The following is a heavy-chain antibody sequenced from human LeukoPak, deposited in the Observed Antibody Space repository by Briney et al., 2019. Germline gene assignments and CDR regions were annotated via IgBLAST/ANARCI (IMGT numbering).Heavy chain of an antibody. CDR2: ISGSGGST. Sequence: GGSLRLSCAASGFTFSSYVMSWVRQAPGKGLKWVSAISGSGGSTYYADSVKGRFTISRDNSKNTLYLQMNSLRAEDTAVYCCAKAEQGYSYGLDYWGQGTLVTVSS. V-gene: IGHV3-23*01. CDR3: AKAEQGYSYGLDY. J-gene: IGHJ4*02. D-gene: IGHD5-18*01. CDR1: GFTFSSYV.